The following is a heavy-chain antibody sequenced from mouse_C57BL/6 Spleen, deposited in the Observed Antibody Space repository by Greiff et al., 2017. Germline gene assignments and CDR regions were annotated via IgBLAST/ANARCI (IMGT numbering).Heavy chain of an antibody. V-gene: IGHV1-82*01. CDR1: GYAFSSSW. Sequence: QVQLQQSGAELVKPGASVTISCKASGYAFSSSWMNWVKQRPGKGLEWIGRIYPGDGDTNYNGTFKGKATLTADKSSITAYMQRSSLTSEDSSVYFGASDGYYDAYWGQGTLVTVAA. D-gene: IGHD2-3*01. CDR3: ASDGYYDAY. CDR2: IYPGDGDT. J-gene: IGHJ3*01.